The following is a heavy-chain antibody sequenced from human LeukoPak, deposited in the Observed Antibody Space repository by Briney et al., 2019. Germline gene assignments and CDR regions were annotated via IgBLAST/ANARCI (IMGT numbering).Heavy chain of an antibody. Sequence: QPGGSLRLSCAASGFTVSSSSMNWVRLGPGKGLEWVSVISSDGNTYYADSVKGRFTISRDNSRNTLSLQMHGLRADDTAAYYCARGQEQFSSPWQWGPRRKNFYYYGMDVWGQGTTVTVSS. J-gene: IGHJ6*02. V-gene: IGHV3-66*01. CDR1: GFTVSSSS. CDR3: ARGQEQFSSPWQWGPRRKNFYYYGMDV. CDR2: ISSDGNT. D-gene: IGHD6-19*01.